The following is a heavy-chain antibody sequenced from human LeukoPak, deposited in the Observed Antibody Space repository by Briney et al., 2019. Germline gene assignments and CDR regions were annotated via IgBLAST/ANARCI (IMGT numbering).Heavy chain of an antibody. V-gene: IGHV1-18*01. CDR2: ISAYNGKT. Sequence: ASVKVSCKASGYTFTSYGISWVRQAPGQGLEWMGGISAYNGKTNYAQKLQGRVTMTTDASTSTAYMELRSLRSDDTAVYYCASGARGYSNQIPFDYWGQGTLVTVSP. CDR3: ASGARGYSNQIPFDY. D-gene: IGHD4-11*01. J-gene: IGHJ4*02. CDR1: GYTFTSYG.